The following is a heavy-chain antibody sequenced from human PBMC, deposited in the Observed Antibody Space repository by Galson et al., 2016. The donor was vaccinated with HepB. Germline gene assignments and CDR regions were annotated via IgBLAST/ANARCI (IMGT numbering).Heavy chain of an antibody. CDR3: AKERLVQRIFDP. Sequence: SLRLSCAASGFVFSNFGLSWVRQAPGKGLEWVASISPRRTTYYSDSVQGRFTISRDKSNNTLYLQMNGLRAEDTAVYYCAKERLVQRIFDPWGQGTLLTVSS. V-gene: IGHV3-23*01. J-gene: IGHJ5*02. CDR2: ISPRRTT. CDR1: GFVFSNFG. D-gene: IGHD1/OR15-1a*01.